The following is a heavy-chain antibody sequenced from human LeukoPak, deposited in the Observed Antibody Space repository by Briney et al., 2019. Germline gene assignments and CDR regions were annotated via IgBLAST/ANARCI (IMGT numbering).Heavy chain of an antibody. V-gene: IGHV1-69*13. CDR1: GGTFNNFA. J-gene: IGHJ4*02. Sequence: SVKVSCKASGGTFNNFAISWVRQAPGQGLEWVGGIIPMSGTANYAQKFQGRVTITADESTSTAYMELSSLKSEDTAIYYCASPVKYYDTWSGYPPFDYWGQGTLVTVSS. D-gene: IGHD3-3*01. CDR2: IIPMSGTA. CDR3: ASPVKYYDTWSGYPPFDY.